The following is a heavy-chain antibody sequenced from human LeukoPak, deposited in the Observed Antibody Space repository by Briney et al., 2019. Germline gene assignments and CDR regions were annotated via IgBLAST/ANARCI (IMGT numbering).Heavy chain of an antibody. CDR1: GFTFSSYA. Sequence: GGSLRLSCAASGFTFSSYAMSWVRQAPGKGPEWVSAISGSGGSTYYADSVKGRFTISRDNSKNTLYLQMNSLRAEDTAVYYCAKDPTYYDILTEFDYWGQGTLVTVSS. CDR2: ISGSGGST. J-gene: IGHJ4*02. D-gene: IGHD3-9*01. CDR3: AKDPTYYDILTEFDY. V-gene: IGHV3-23*01.